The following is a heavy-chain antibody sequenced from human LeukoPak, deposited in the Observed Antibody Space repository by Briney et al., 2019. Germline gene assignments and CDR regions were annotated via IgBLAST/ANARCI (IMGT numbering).Heavy chain of an antibody. V-gene: IGHV4-4*07. Sequence: SETLSLTCTVSGGSISSYYWSWIRQPAGKGLEWIGHIYTSGSTNYNPSLKSRVTMSVDTSKNQFSLKLSSVTAADTAVYYCASSPQAVAAKYNWFDPWGQGTLVTVSS. D-gene: IGHD6-19*01. J-gene: IGHJ5*02. CDR1: GGSISSYY. CDR2: IYTSGST. CDR3: ASSPQAVAAKYNWFDP.